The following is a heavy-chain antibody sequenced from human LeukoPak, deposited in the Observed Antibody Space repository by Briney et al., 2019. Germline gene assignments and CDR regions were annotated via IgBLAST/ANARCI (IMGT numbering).Heavy chain of an antibody. J-gene: IGHJ4*02. CDR2: IKQDGSEK. CDR3: ARNLYSGSSGR. Sequence: GGSLRLSCAASGFTFSGYWMSWVRQAPGKGLEWVANIKQDGSEKYYVDSVKGRFTISRDNAKNSLYLQMNSLRAEDTAVYYCARNLYSGSSGRWGQGTLVTVSS. D-gene: IGHD1-26*01. V-gene: IGHV3-7*01. CDR1: GFTFSGYW.